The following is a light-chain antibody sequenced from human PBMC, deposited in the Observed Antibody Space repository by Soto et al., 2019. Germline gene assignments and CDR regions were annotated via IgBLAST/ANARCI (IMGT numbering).Light chain of an antibody. V-gene: IGLV2-8*01. J-gene: IGLJ2*01. CDR2: EVS. CDR3: SSYAGSNNLV. Sequence: QSALTQPPSASWSPGQSVTISCTGTSSDGGGYNYVSWYQQHPGKAPKLMIYEVSKRPSGVPDRFSGSKSGNTASLTVSGLQGEDEADYYCSSYAGSNNLVFGGGTKLTVL. CDR1: SSDGGGYNY.